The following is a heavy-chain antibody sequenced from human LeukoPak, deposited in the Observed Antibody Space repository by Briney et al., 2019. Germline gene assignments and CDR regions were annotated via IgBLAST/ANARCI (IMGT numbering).Heavy chain of an antibody. J-gene: IGHJ4*02. V-gene: IGHV4-39*07. CDR3: ARARETVAIDY. CDR2: INHSGST. D-gene: IGHD5-12*01. Sequence: SETLSLTCTVSGGSISSGGYYWTWIRQPPGKGLEWIAEINHSGSTKYNPSLKSRVTISADTSKNQFSLKMKSVTAADTAVYYCARARETVAIDYWGQGTLVTVSS. CDR1: GGSISSGGYY.